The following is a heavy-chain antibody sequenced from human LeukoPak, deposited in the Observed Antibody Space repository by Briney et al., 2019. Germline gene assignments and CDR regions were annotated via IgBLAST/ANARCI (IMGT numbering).Heavy chain of an antibody. CDR2: IYTSGST. Sequence: SETLSLTCTVSGGSISSSSYYWGWIRQPPGKGLEWIGRIYTSGSTNYNPSLKSRVTMSVDTSKNQFSLKLSSVTAADTAVYYCARDREDSGSYPLYFDYWGQGTLVTVSS. V-gene: IGHV4-39*07. CDR1: GGSISSSSYY. D-gene: IGHD3-10*01. J-gene: IGHJ4*02. CDR3: ARDREDSGSYPLYFDY.